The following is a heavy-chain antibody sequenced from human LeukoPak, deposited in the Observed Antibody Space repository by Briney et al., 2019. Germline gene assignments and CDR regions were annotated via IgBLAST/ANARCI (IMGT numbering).Heavy chain of an antibody. J-gene: IGHJ4*02. V-gene: IGHV1-69*04. CDR1: GGTFSSYA. CDR3: ARGGPIAAAGNLDY. CDR2: IIPILGIA. D-gene: IGHD6-13*01. Sequence: GSSVKVSCKASGGTFSSYAISWVRQAPGQGLEWMGRIIPILGIANYAQKFQGRVTITADKSTSTAYMELSSLRSEDTAVYYCARGGPIAAAGNLDYWGQGTLVTVSS.